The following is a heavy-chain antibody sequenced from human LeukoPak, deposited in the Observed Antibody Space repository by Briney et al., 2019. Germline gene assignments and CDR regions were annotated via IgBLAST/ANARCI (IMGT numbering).Heavy chain of an antibody. CDR1: GFTFSSYS. CDR3: ARDQGPIYCSGGSCYGRGGDY. D-gene: IGHD2-15*01. Sequence: GGSLRLSCAASGFTFSSYSMNWVRQAPGKGLEWVSSISSSSSYIFYADSVKGRFTISRDNAKNSLYLQTNSLRAEDTAVYYCARDQGPIYCSGGSCYGRGGDYWGQGTLVTVSS. J-gene: IGHJ4*02. V-gene: IGHV3-21*01. CDR2: ISSSSSYI.